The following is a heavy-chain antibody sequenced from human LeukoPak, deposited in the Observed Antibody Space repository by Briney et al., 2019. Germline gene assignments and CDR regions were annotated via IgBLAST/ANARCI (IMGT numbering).Heavy chain of an antibody. CDR3: ARGGRGSAAVVAPRSFDI. D-gene: IGHD3-22*01. Sequence: GGSLRLSCAASGFTFNSYWMSWVRQAPGKGLEWVSVTYTGGNSYYADSVKGRFIISRDISKNTLYLQMNSLRAEDSALYYCARGGRGSAAVVAPRSFDIWGQGTMVTVSS. J-gene: IGHJ3*02. CDR1: GFTFNSYW. CDR2: TYTGGNS. V-gene: IGHV3-53*01.